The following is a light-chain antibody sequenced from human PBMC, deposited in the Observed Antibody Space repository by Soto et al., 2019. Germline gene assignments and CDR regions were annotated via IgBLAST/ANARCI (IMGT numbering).Light chain of an antibody. CDR2: EGN. CDR3: SSYAGSSNV. J-gene: IGLJ1*01. Sequence: QSVLTQPASVSGSPGQSITISCTGTSSDVGSYNLVSWYQQHPGKAPKVMIYEGNKRPSGVPDRFSGSKSGNTASLTVSGLQAEDEADYYCSSYAGSSNVFGTGTKLTVL. CDR1: SSDVGSYNL. V-gene: IGLV2-14*02.